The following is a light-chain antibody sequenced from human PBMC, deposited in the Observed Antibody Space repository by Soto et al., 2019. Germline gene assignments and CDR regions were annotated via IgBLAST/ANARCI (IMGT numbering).Light chain of an antibody. V-gene: IGKV4-1*01. J-gene: IGKJ2*01. CDR3: PQYYTNSMYT. Sequence: EIVMTQSPDSLAVALGERATINCKSSQSILYNSNKKNYLAWYQQKPGQPPKLLIYWASIRESGVPDRFTGRGSGTDFTLTISRREPEDLAVYFCPQYYTNSMYTFGQGTKLEIK. CDR2: WAS. CDR1: QSILYNSNKKNY.